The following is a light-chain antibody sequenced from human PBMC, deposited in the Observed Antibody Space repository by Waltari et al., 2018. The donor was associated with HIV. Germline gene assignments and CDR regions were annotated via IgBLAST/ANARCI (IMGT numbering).Light chain of an antibody. V-gene: IGKV1-5*03. J-gene: IGKJ4*01. CDR2: QSS. CDR1: QDIKKW. CDR3: QQYNSYPLS. Sequence: DLQMTQSPPTLSSSVGARVTITCRASQDIKKWLACYQKQPGKAPKLLIYQSSLLDNGVSPRFSGDGSGTEYTLTITNLHPDDLVTYVDQQYNSYPLSFGGGTNVQ.